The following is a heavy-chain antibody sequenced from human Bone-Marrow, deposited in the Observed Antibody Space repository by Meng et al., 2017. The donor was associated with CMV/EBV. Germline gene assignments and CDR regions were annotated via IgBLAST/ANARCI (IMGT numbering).Heavy chain of an antibody. J-gene: IGHJ6*02. CDR3: AREPKIGLGSGYYFPYYYYYGMDV. CDR1: GGSISSYY. V-gene: IGHV4-59*01. CDR2: IYYSGST. D-gene: IGHD3-22*01. Sequence: SETLSLTCTVSGGSISSYYWSWIRQPLGKGLEWIGYIYYSGSTNYNPSLKSRVTISVDTSKNQFSLKLSSVTAADTAVYYCAREPKIGLGSGYYFPYYYYYGMDVWGQGTTVTFSS.